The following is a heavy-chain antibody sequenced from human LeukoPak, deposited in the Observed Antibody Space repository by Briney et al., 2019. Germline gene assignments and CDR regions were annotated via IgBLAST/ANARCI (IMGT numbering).Heavy chain of an antibody. CDR1: GFTFSSNA. D-gene: IGHD7-27*01. J-gene: IGHJ6*02. CDR2: ISGRGDST. CDR3: ARGPSPLLGGYYYYGMDV. Sequence: GGSLRLSCAASGFTFSSNAMSWVRQAPGKGLEWFSAISGRGDSTFYADSVKGRFTISRDNSKNTLYLQMNSLRAEDTAVYYCARGPSPLLGGYYYYGMDVWGQGTTVTVSS. V-gene: IGHV3-23*01.